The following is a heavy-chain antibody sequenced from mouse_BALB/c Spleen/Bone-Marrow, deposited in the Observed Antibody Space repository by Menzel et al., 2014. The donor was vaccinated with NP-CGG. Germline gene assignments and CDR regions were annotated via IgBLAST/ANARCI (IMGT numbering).Heavy chain of an antibody. V-gene: IGHV4-1*02. CDR2: INPHSSTI. J-gene: IGHJ2*01. D-gene: IGHD1-1*01. Sequence: EVKVVESGGGLVQAGGSLKLSCAASGFDFSRYWMSWVRQAPGKGLEWIGEINPHSSTINYTPSLKDKFIISRDNAKNTLYLQMSKVRSEDTALYYCARQGYFGRSDYWGQGTTLTVSS. CDR3: ARQGYFGRSDY. CDR1: GFDFSRYW.